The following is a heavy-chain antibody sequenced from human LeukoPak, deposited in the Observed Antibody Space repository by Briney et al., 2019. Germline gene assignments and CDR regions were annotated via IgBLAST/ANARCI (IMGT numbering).Heavy chain of an antibody. CDR1: PDSFSGYS. CDR2: IYHSGRT. V-gene: IGHV4-34*01. J-gene: IGHJ4*02. CDR3: ARGPDGYCSSASCQHYFDY. D-gene: IGHD2-2*03. Sequence: PSEALSLSCAEYPDSFSGYSYSWGSDRPGGGVCCMVQIYHSGRTNYNPSLKSGVTISITTSKNQFSLKISSVTAADTAVYYCARGPDGYCSSASCQHYFDYWGQGTLVTVSS.